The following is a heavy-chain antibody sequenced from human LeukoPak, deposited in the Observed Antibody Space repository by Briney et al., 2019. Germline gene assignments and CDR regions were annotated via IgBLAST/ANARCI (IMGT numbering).Heavy chain of an antibody. CDR3: AKEAMVANYYYYGMDV. V-gene: IGHV3-30*18. D-gene: IGHD2-15*01. CDR2: ISYDGSNK. J-gene: IGHJ6*02. CDR1: GFTFSSYG. Sequence: PGGSLRLSCAASGFTFSSYGMHWFRQAPGKGLEWVAVISYDGSNKYYADSVKGRFTISRDNSKNTLYLQMNSLRAEDTAVYYCAKEAMVANYYYYGMDVWGQGTTVTVSS.